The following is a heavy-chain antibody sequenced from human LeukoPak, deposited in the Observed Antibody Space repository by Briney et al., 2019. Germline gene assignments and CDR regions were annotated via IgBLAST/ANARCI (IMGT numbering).Heavy chain of an antibody. CDR3: ARETGDVLLGAFDI. D-gene: IGHD3-10*01. CDR1: GFTFSTYW. J-gene: IGHJ3*02. Sequence: GGSLRLSCAASGFTFSTYWMGWVRQAPGKGLEWVSAIGTVGDTHYLDSVKGRFTISRENAKNSLYLQMNSLRAGDTAVYYCARETGDVLLGAFDIWGQGTMVTVSS. V-gene: IGHV3-13*01. CDR2: IGTVGDT.